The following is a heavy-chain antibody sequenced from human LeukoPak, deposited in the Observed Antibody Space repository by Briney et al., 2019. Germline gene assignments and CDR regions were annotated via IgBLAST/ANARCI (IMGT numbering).Heavy chain of an antibody. J-gene: IGHJ4*02. CDR2: IYYTGST. Sequence: PSETLSLTCSVFGTSTSSLYWSWIRQPPGKGLEWIGYIYYTGSTNYNPSLKSPVTIFVDTSKNQFSLRLSSVTAADTAVYYCARHRAYSSSSPFDYWGQGTLVTASS. CDR3: ARHRAYSSSSPFDY. CDR1: GTSTSSLY. D-gene: IGHD6-6*01. V-gene: IGHV4-59*08.